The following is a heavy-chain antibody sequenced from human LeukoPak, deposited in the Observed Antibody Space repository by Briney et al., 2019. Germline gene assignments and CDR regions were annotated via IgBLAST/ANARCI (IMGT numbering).Heavy chain of an antibody. CDR2: IIPIFGTA. V-gene: IGHV1-69*13. CDR1: GCTFSSYT. Sequence: SVKVSCTASGCTFSSYTISWVRQAPGQGLEWMGVIIPIFGTANYAQKFQGRVTITADESTSTDYMELSSMRSEDTAVYYCARGARRPRDYDYVWGSYRPYYFDYWGQGTLVTVSS. CDR3: ARGARRPRDYDYVWGSYRPYYFDY. J-gene: IGHJ4*02. D-gene: IGHD3-16*02.